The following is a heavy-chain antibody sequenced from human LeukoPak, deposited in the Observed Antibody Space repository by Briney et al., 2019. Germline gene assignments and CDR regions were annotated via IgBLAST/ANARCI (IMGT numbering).Heavy chain of an antibody. V-gene: IGHV4-4*07. Sequence: SETLSLTCTVSGGSISSYYWSWIRQPAGKGLEWIGRIYTGGSTNYNPSLKSRVTMSVDTSKNQFSLKLSSVTAADTAVYYCARDYSGSYSNWFDPWGQGTLVTVSS. J-gene: IGHJ5*02. D-gene: IGHD1-26*01. CDR1: GGSISSYY. CDR2: IYTGGST. CDR3: ARDYSGSYSNWFDP.